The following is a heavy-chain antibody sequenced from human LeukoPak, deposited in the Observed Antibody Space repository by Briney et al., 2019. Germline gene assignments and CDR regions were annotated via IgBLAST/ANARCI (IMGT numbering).Heavy chain of an antibody. CDR1: GGSFSGYY. Sequence: SETLSLTCAVYGGSFSGYYWSWIRQPPGKGLEWIGEINHSGSTNYNPSLKSRVTISVDTSKNQFSLKLSSVTAADTAVYYCARGPKNWGQGTLVTVPS. CDR3: ARGPKN. J-gene: IGHJ4*02. V-gene: IGHV4-34*01. CDR2: INHSGST.